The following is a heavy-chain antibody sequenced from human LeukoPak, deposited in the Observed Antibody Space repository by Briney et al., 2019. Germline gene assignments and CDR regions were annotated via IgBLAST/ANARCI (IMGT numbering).Heavy chain of an antibody. CDR2: INPNSGGT. J-gene: IGHJ4*02. V-gene: IGHV1-2*02. Sequence: ASLKVPCKASGYTFTGYYMHWVRQAPGQGLEWMGWINPNSGGTNYAQKFQGRVTMTRDTSISTAYMELSRLRSDDTAVYYCAETTYYDILTGYGQFDYWGQGTLVTVSS. CDR1: GYTFTGYY. CDR3: AETTYYDILTGYGQFDY. D-gene: IGHD3-9*01.